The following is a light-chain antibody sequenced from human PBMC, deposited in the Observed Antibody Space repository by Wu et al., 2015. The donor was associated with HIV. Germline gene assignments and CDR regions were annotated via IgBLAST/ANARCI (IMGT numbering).Light chain of an antibody. CDR3: QQYGISPPWT. CDR1: QNIRSNY. J-gene: IGKJ1*01. CDR2: GAS. V-gene: IGKV3-20*01. Sequence: EGVLTQSPGDPVFVSRERATLSCRASQNIRSNYLAWYQQKPGQSPRLLIFGASSRATGIPDRFSGSGSGTDFTLTISRLEPEDFAVYYCQQYGISPPWTFGQGTKGGNET.